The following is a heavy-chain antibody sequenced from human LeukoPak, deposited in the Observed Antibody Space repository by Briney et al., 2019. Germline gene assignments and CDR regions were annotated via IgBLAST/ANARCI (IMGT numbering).Heavy chain of an antibody. CDR1: GFTFSSYS. CDR3: ASSTMRRVY. Sequence: GGSQRLSCAASGFTFSSYSMNWVRQAPGKGLEWVSYISSSSSTIYYADSVKGRFTISRDNAKNSLYLQMNSLRAEDTAVYYCASSTMRRVYWGQGTLVTVSS. D-gene: IGHD3-22*01. CDR2: ISSSSSTI. J-gene: IGHJ4*02. V-gene: IGHV3-48*04.